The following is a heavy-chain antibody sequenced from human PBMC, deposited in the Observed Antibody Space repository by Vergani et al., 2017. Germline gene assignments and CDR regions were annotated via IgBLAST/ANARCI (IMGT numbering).Heavy chain of an antibody. D-gene: IGHD2-2*01. CDR3: ALAESSTSCINSVCITPETGSWFDP. Sequence: QMQLVQSGAEVKKTGSSVKASCKASGYTSTYRYPHWVRQAPGQALEWMGWVTPFNGNTNYAQKFQDRVTITRDRSMSTAYMALSSLRSEDTAMYYCALAESSTSCINSVCITPETGSWFDPWSQGTLVTVSS. CDR1: GYTSTYRY. V-gene: IGHV1-45*02. J-gene: IGHJ5*02. CDR2: VTPFNGNT.